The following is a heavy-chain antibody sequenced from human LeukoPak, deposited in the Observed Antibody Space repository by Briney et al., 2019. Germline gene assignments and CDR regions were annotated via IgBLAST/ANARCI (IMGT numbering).Heavy chain of an antibody. CDR1: GYTFSDYY. D-gene: IGHD2-21*02. CDR3: ATHLAFCGGDCRQYYYYGMDV. CDR2: INPNSGGT. Sequence: ASVKVSCKASGYTFSDYYLHWVRQAPGQGLEWMGWINPNSGGTSYAQKFQGRVTMTRDTSISTAYMELSRPTSDDTALYYCATHLAFCGGDCRQYYYYGMDVWGQGTTVTVSS. V-gene: IGHV1-2*02. J-gene: IGHJ6*02.